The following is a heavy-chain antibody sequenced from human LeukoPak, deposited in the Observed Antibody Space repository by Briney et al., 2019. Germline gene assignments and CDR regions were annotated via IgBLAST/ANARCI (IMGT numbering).Heavy chain of an antibody. V-gene: IGHV3-23*01. D-gene: IGHD2-15*01. CDR1: GFTFSSYA. CDR3: AKGRALEVVAAFNY. J-gene: IGHJ4*02. CDR2: ISGSGANT. Sequence: GGSLRLSCAASGFTFSSYAMSWVRQAPGKGLEWVSAISGSGANTYYADSVKGRFTISRDNSKNTLSLRMNTLRTDDTAVYYCAKGRALEVVAAFNYWGQGTVVTVSS.